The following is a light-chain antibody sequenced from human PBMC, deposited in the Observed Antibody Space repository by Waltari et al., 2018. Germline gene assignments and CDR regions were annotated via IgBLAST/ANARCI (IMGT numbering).Light chain of an antibody. V-gene: IGKV3-20*01. J-gene: IGKJ1*01. CDR2: DAS. Sequence: SCRASQSVSRTLAWYQQKPGQAPRLLIYDASIRATGIPDRFSGSGSGTDCSLTISRLEPGDFAVYYCQKYGTLPATFGQGTTVEIK. CDR3: QKYGTLPAT. CDR1: QSVSRT.